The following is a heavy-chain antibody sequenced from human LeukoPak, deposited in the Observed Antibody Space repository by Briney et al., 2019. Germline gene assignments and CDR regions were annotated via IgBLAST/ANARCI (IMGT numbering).Heavy chain of an antibody. J-gene: IGHJ4*02. CDR2: IYYSGST. CDR1: GGSVSSGSYY. CDR3: ARAPNIYDYIWGSYRTPFDY. Sequence: SETLSPTCTVSGGSVSSGSYYWSWIRQPPGKGLEWIGYIYYSGSTNYNPSLKSRVTISVDTSKNQFSLKLSSVTAADTAVYYCARAPNIYDYIWGSYRTPFDYWGQGTLVTVSS. V-gene: IGHV4-61*01. D-gene: IGHD3-16*02.